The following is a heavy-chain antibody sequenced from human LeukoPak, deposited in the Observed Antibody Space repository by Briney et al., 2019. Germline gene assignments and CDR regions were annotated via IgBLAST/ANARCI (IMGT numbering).Heavy chain of an antibody. CDR3: ARGYYYDSSGYSDAFDI. D-gene: IGHD3-22*01. CDR2: ISAYNGNT. CDR1: GYTFTSYD. J-gene: IGHJ3*02. Sequence: ASVKVSCKASGYTFTSYDISWVRQAPGQGLEWMGWISAYNGNTNYAQKRQGRVTMTTDTSTSTAYMELRSLRSDDTAVYYCARGYYYDSSGYSDAFDIWGQGTMVTVSS. V-gene: IGHV1-18*01.